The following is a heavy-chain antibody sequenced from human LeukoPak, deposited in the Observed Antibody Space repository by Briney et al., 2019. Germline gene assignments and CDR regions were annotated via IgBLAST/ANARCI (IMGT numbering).Heavy chain of an antibody. Sequence: GGSLRLSCAASGFTFSNAWMSWVRQAPGKGLEWVGRIKSKTDGGTSDYAAPVKGRFTISRDDSKNTLYLQMNSLKTEDTAVYYFPLYSYVSLDYGGQGTLVTVPS. CDR2: IKSKTDGGTS. J-gene: IGHJ4*02. CDR3: PLYSYVSLDY. V-gene: IGHV3-15*01. D-gene: IGHD5-18*01. CDR1: GFTFSNAW.